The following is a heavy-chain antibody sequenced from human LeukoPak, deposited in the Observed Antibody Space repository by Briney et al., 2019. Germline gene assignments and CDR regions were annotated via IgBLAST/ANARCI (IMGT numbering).Heavy chain of an antibody. CDR1: GFTVSSNY. CDR3: AREGREGAGYGYGMDV. CDR2: IYSGGST. D-gene: IGHD3-9*01. V-gene: IGHV3-53*01. Sequence: PGGSLRLSCAASGFTVSSNYMSWVRQAPGKGLEWVSVIYSGGSTYYADSVKGRFTISRDNSKNTLYLQMNSLRAEDTAVYYCAREGREGAGYGYGMDVWGQGTTVTVSS. J-gene: IGHJ6*02.